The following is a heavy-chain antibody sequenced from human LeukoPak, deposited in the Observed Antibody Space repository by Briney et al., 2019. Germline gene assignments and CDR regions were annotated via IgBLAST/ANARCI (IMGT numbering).Heavy chain of an antibody. CDR2: IYPDDSNT. J-gene: IGHJ4*02. V-gene: IGHV5-51*07. D-gene: IGHD2-2*01. Sequence: NHGESLKISCKSSGYSFTNFWIGWAHHMPGKGLEGMGIIYPDDSNTRISPSFQAQVTMTVDKSISSDYLRWTSLKASDTAMYYCARYNCDHPFIVPVPFDYWGQGTLVTVS. CDR3: ARYNCDHPFIVPVPFDY. CDR1: GYSFTNFW.